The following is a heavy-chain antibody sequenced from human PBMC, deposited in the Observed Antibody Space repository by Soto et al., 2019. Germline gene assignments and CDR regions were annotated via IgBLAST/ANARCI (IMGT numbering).Heavy chain of an antibody. J-gene: IGHJ5*02. V-gene: IGHV1-3*01. CDR1: GSTFASYA. CDR3: ARRERYYGSPGWFDP. CDR2: INAGNGNT. Sequence: ASVEVSCQAYGSTFASYAKNLMLQAPGQSLEWMGWINAGNGNTKYSQKFQGRVTITRDTSASTAYMELTAADTAMYFCARRERYYGSPGWFDPWGPGTLVTVSS. D-gene: IGHD3-10*01.